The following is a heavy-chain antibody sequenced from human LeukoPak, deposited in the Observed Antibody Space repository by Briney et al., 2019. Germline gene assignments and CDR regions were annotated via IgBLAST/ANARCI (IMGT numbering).Heavy chain of an antibody. J-gene: IGHJ4*02. CDR2: ISSSSSCI. CDR3: AREGYGGKKGHYYFDY. V-gene: IGHV3-21*01. D-gene: IGHD2-15*01. Sequence: GGSLRLSCAASGFTFSNYSMNWVRQAPGKGLEWVSCISSSSSCICYADSVKGRFTISRDNAKNSLYLQMNSLRAEDTAVYYCAREGYGGKKGHYYFDYWGQGTLATVSS. CDR1: GFTFSNYS.